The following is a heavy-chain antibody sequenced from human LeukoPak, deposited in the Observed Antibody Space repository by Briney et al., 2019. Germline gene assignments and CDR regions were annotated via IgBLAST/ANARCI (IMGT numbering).Heavy chain of an antibody. V-gene: IGHV3-23*01. CDR2: ISGSGGST. D-gene: IGHD3-10*01. CDR1: GCTFSSDA. CDR3: AKDPMVRGVFEYFDY. J-gene: IGHJ4*02. Sequence: GGCLRLSCAASGCTFSSDAMSWVRQAPGKGLEWVSAISGSGGSTYYADSVKGRFTISRDNSKNTLYLQMNSLRAEDTAVYYCAKDPMVRGVFEYFDYWGQGTLVTVSS.